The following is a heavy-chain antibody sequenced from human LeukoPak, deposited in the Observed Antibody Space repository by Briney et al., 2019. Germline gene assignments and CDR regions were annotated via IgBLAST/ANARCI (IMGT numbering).Heavy chain of an antibody. CDR2: IYYSGST. V-gene: IGHV4-39*07. CDR3: WGRGTVTPWDWFDP. Sequence: SETLSLTCTVSGGSISGSSYYWGWIRQPPGKGLEWIGSIYYSGSTYYNSSLKSRVIVSVDTSKNQFSLKLSSVTAADTAVYYCWGRGTVTPWDWFDPWGQGTLVTVSS. J-gene: IGHJ5*02. D-gene: IGHD4-17*01. CDR1: GGSISGSSYY.